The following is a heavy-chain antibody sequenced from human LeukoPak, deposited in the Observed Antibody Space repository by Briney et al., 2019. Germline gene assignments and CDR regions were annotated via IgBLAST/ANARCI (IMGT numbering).Heavy chain of an antibody. CDR2: IYYSGST. V-gene: IGHV4-39*07. D-gene: IGHD3-22*01. Sequence: SETLSLTCTVSGGSFSSSSYYWGWIRQPPGKGMEWIGSIYYSGSTYYNPSLKSRVTISVDTSKNQFSLKLSSVTAADTAVYYCARGLRHDYYDSSGYSFDYWGQGTLVTVSS. CDR1: GGSFSSSSYY. J-gene: IGHJ4*02. CDR3: ARGLRHDYYDSSGYSFDY.